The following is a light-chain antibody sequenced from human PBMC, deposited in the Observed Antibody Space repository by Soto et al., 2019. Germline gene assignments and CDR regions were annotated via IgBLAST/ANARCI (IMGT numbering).Light chain of an antibody. Sequence: DIQLTQSPSSLSASVGDRVTITCRASQSIRSYLNWYQQKPGKAPKLLIYAASSLQSGVPSRFSGSGSGTDCTLSISSLQPEDFETYYCQQSYSNPLTFGQGTKVDIK. CDR2: AAS. CDR1: QSIRSY. J-gene: IGKJ1*01. V-gene: IGKV1-39*01. CDR3: QQSYSNPLT.